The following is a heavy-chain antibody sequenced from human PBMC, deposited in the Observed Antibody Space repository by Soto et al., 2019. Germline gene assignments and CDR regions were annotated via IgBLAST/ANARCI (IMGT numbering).Heavy chain of an antibody. V-gene: IGHV3-23*01. CDR1: GFTFSNYV. CDR3: AKDRGTQIVVQDFDQ. CDR2: LSETGGTT. Sequence: VQLLESGGGLVQPGGSLTLSCTASGFTFSNYVMTWVRQAPGKGLEWVSGLSETGGTTYYADSVKGRFTISRYNSKNTLYLQMKSLRAEDTALYYCAKDRGTQIVVQDFDQWGQGTLVTVSS. D-gene: IGHD3-22*01. J-gene: IGHJ4*02.